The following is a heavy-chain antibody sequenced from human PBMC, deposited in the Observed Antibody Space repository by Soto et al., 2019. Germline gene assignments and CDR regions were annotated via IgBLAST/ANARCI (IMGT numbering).Heavy chain of an antibody. D-gene: IGHD1-26*01. V-gene: IGHV1-2*02. CDR3: AKGGAIVAAGTRVYLYNAVDV. Sequence: QVQLVQSGTEVKRPGDSVKVSCKASGYTFTGYYVHWVRQAPGQGLEWMGWINPNSGDTYFAQRFQGRVTKKRDTSIGTAYMELRGLTSDDTAEYYCAKGGAIVAAGTRVYLYNAVDVWGQGTTVTVSS. CDR1: GYTFTGYY. J-gene: IGHJ6*02. CDR2: INPNSGDT.